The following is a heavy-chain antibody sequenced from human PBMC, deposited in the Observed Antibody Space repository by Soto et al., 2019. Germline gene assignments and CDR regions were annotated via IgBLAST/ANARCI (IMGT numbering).Heavy chain of an antibody. J-gene: IGHJ4*02. CDR1: GVTVSSYA. CDR2: IIPIFGTA. D-gene: IGHD3-22*01. Sequence: GASVKVSCKASGVTVSSYAISWVRQAPGQGLEWMGGIIPIFGTANYAQKFQGRVTITADESTSTAYMELSSLRSEDTAVYYCARGPPYYYDSSGPKVDYFDYWGKGTLVTVSS. CDR3: ARGPPYYYDSSGPKVDYFDY. V-gene: IGHV1-69*01.